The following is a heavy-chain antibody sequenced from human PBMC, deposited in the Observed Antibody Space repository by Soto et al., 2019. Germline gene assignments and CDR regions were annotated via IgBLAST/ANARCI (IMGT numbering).Heavy chain of an antibody. CDR3: AVSRDGYSMDV. Sequence: SETLSLTCTVSGGSISSGGYYWSWFRQHPGKGLEWIGYIYYSGSTYYNPSLKSRVTISVDTSKDQFSLRLSSVTAADTAVYYCAVSRDGYSMDVWGQGTTVTVS. J-gene: IGHJ6*02. CDR1: GGSISSGGYY. CDR2: IYYSGST. D-gene: IGHD2-2*01. V-gene: IGHV4-31*03.